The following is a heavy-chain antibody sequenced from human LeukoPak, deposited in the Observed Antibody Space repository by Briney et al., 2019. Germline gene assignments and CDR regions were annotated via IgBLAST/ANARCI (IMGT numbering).Heavy chain of an antibody. CDR2: INPKNGGT. CDR1: GYNFAHN. Sequence: GASVTVSCKASGYNFAHNIHWVRQAPGQGHEFMGWINPKNGGTKYAQNFQGRVSMTRDTSISTVYMEVSSLGYNDAAGDYLGVSIQAVTIPAFDSWRQ. CDR3: GVSIQAVTIPAFDS. V-gene: IGHV1-2*02. J-gene: IGHJ5*01. D-gene: IGHD3-16*01.